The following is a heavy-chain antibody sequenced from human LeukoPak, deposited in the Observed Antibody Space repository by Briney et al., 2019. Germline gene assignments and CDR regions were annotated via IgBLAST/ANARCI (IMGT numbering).Heavy chain of an antibody. D-gene: IGHD6-13*01. V-gene: IGHV4-34*01. CDR1: GGSFGGYY. CDR3: ARELTSRWIDY. Sequence: SETLSLTCAVYGGSFGGYYWSWIRQPPGKGLEWIGEINHSGSTNYNPSLKSRVTISLDTSKNQVSLELNSVTAADTAVYYCARELTSRWIDYWGQGTLVTVSS. J-gene: IGHJ4*02. CDR2: INHSGST.